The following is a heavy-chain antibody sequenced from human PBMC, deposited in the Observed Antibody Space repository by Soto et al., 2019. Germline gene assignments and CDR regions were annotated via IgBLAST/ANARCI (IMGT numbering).Heavy chain of an antibody. J-gene: IGHJ6*02. CDR3: AKPLYDDVVVTYGMDV. V-gene: IGHV3-53*01. Sequence: GGSLRLSCVASGLTVSHNYMAWVRQAPEMGPQWVSVLYAEGTTYYTDSVGGRFTISRDNSKNTLYLQMNSLRVDDTAVYYCAKPLYDDVVVTYGMDVWGQGTTVTV. CDR1: GLTVSHNY. D-gene: IGHD3-22*01. CDR2: LYAEGTT.